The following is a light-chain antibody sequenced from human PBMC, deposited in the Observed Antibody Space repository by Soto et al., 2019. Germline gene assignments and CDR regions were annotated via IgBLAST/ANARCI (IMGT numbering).Light chain of an antibody. CDR1: QSVRSN. J-gene: IGKJ5*01. Sequence: SPATLSVSPGERATLSCRASQSVRSNLAWYQQKPGRAPRLLIYGASTRATGIPARFSGSGSGTEFTLTISSLQSEDFAIYYCQQYNNGPPITLCQGIRLEIK. CDR3: QQYNNGPPIT. V-gene: IGKV3-15*01. CDR2: GAS.